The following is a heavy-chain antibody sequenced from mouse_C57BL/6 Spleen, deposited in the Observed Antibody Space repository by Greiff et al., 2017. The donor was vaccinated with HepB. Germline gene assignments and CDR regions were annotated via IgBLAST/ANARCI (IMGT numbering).Heavy chain of an antibody. Sequence: VQLQQSGPELVKPGASVKISCKASGYTFTDYYMNWVKQSHGKSLDWIGDINPNNGGTSYNQKFKGKATLTVDKSSSTAYMELRSLTSEDSAVYYCAHYDYDGVGAMDYWGQGTSVTVSS. V-gene: IGHV1-26*01. D-gene: IGHD2-4*01. CDR1: GYTFTDYY. CDR2: INPNNGGT. J-gene: IGHJ4*01. CDR3: AHYDYDGVGAMDY.